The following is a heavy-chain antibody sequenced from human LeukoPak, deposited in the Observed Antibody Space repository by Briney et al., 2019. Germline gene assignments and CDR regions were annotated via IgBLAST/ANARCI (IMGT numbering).Heavy chain of an antibody. D-gene: IGHD2-15*01. Sequence: GGSLRLSCAASGFTFSRYWMHWVRQAPGKGLVWVSRINSDGSTTTYADSVKGRFTISRDNAKNTLYLQMNSLRAEDTAVYYCARVYCSGGSCYYFDYWGQGTLVTVSS. CDR1: GFTFSRYW. V-gene: IGHV3-74*01. CDR2: INSDGSTT. CDR3: ARVYCSGGSCYYFDY. J-gene: IGHJ4*02.